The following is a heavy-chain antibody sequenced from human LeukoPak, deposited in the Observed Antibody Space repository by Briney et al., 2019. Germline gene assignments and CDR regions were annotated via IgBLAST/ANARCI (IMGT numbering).Heavy chain of an antibody. CDR3: AKDVWWSVS. D-gene: IGHD2-8*02. CDR2: ISADAVDT. Sequence: GGSLRLSCVASGFTFSNHAMTWVRQAPGKGLEWVSAISADAVDTFYAPSVKGRFTISRDNSKNTLYLQINSLRAEDTAIYYCAKDVWWSVSWGQGPLVPVSS. V-gene: IGHV3-23*01. CDR1: GFTFSNHA. J-gene: IGHJ5*02.